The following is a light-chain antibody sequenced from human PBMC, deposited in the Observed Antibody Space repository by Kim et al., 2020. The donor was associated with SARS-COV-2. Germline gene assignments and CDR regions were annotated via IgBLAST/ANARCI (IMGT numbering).Light chain of an antibody. CDR3: LQHNGYPLT. J-gene: IGKJ1*01. Sequence: IQMTQSPSSLSASVGDRVTITCRASQDIRNDLGWYQQKQGKAPKRLIYAASSLQSGVPSRFSGSGSGTEFTLTISSLQPEDCATYYCLQHNGYPLTFGQGTKVDIK. CDR1: QDIRND. CDR2: AAS. V-gene: IGKV1-17*01.